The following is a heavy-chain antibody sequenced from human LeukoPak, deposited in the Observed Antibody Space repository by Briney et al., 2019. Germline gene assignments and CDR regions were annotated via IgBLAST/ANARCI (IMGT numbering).Heavy chain of an antibody. CDR2: INPNSGGT. CDR3: AKEVLGFDP. Sequence: WMGWINPNSGGTNYAQKFQGRVTMTRDTSISTAYMELSRLRSDDTAVYYCAKEVLGFDPWGQGTLVTVSS. V-gene: IGHV1-2*02. J-gene: IGHJ5*02.